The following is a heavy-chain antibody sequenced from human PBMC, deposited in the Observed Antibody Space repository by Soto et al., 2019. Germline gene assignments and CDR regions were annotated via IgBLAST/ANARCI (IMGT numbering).Heavy chain of an antibody. CDR2: IDPSDSYT. J-gene: IGHJ6*02. V-gene: IGHV5-10-1*01. CDR3: ARHASSTYYYYYGMDV. CDR1: GYRFTSYW. D-gene: IGHD2-2*01. Sequence: GESLKISCKGSGYRFTSYWISWVHQMPGKGLEWMGRIDPSDSYTNYSPSFQGHVTISADKSISTAYLQWSSLKASDTAMYYCARHASSTYYYYYGMDVWGQGTTVTVSS.